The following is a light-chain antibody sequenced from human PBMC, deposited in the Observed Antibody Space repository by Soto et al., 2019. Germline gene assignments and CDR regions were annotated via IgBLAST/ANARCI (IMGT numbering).Light chain of an antibody. Sequence: EIVMTQSPTILSASPGERATLSCRASQRVSSNLAWYQQKPGQAPRLLIYGVYTRAPGIPARFSGSGSGTEFTLTISSLQSEDFAVYYCQQYHSWPPRTFGQGTKVDIK. CDR1: QRVSSN. CDR3: QQYHSWPPRT. CDR2: GVY. V-gene: IGKV3D-15*01. J-gene: IGKJ1*01.